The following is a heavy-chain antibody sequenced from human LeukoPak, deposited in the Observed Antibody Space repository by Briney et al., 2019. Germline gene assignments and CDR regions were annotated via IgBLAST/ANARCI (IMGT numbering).Heavy chain of an antibody. D-gene: IGHD6-19*01. J-gene: IGHJ4*02. CDR2: IYYSGST. CDR3: ARVYSSGRFDY. Sequence: MASETLSLTCTVSGGSISSSSYYWGWIRQPPGKGLEWIGSIYYSGSTYYNPSLKSRVTISVDTSKNQFSLKLSSVTAADTAVYYCARVYSSGRFDYWGQGTLVTVSS. CDR1: GGSISSSSYY. V-gene: IGHV4-39*01.